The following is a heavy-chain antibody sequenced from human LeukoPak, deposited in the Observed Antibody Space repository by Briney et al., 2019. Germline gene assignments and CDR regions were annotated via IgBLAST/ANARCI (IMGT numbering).Heavy chain of an antibody. D-gene: IGHD1-14*01. CDR2: INPSGGST. CDR1: GYTFTTHC. CDR3: AKHLHQGSYHDYYYGMDV. J-gene: IGHJ6*02. V-gene: IGHV1-46*01. Sequence: ASVKVSCKASGYTFTTHCMHWLRHAPGQGLEWMGIINPSGGSTTYAQKFQGRVTVTRDMSTSTVYMEVSSLRADDTALYYCAKHLHQGSYHDYYYGMDVWGQGTTVTVSS.